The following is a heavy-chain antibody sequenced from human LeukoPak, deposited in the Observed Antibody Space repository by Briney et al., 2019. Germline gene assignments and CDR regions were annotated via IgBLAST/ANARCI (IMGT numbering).Heavy chain of an antibody. J-gene: IGHJ4*02. Sequence: GGSLRLSRAASGFTVSSNYMSWVRQAPGKGLEWVSVIYSGGSTYYADSVKGRFTISRDNSKNTLYLQMNSLRAEDTAVYYCTPNYYDSSGYYPAWGQGTLVTVSS. CDR1: GFTVSSNY. CDR3: TPNYYDSSGYYPA. D-gene: IGHD3-22*01. V-gene: IGHV3-66*01. CDR2: IYSGGST.